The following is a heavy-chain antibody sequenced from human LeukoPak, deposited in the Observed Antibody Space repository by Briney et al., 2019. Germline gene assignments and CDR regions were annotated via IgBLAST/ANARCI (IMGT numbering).Heavy chain of an antibody. CDR2: ISTYDGNS. D-gene: IGHD2-15*01. CDR1: GYTFTTYG. Sequence: GASVKVSCKASGYTFTTYGITWVRQAPGQGLEWMGWISTYDGNSNSAQKLQGRVTMTRDTSTSTAYMELRSLRSDDTAVYYCARDVGRHCIGGTCALDYWGQGTLVTVSS. CDR3: ARDVGRHCIGGTCALDY. J-gene: IGHJ4*02. V-gene: IGHV1-18*01.